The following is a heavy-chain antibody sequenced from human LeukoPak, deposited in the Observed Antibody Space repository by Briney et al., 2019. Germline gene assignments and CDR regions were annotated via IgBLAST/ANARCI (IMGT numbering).Heavy chain of an antibody. J-gene: IGHJ6*03. D-gene: IGHD3-22*01. V-gene: IGHV4-4*02. CDR1: GGSISSSNW. Sequence: PSETLSLTCAVSGGSISSSNWWSWVRQPPGKGLEGIGEIYHSGSTNYNPSLKSRVTISVDKSKNQFSLKLSSVTAADTAVYYCARVSYYYDSSGYTENYYYYYMDVWGKGTTVTVSS. CDR2: IYHSGST. CDR3: ARVSYYYDSSGYTENYYYYYMDV.